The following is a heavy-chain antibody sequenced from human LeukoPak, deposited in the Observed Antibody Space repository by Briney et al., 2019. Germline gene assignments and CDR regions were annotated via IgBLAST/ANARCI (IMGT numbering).Heavy chain of an antibody. V-gene: IGHV1-2*02. CDR1: GYTFTGYY. J-gene: IGHJ6*03. D-gene: IGHD1-14*01. Sequence: GSVKVSCKASGYTFTGYYMHWVRRAPGQGLEWMGWINPNSGGTNYAQKFQGRVTMTRDTSISTAYMELSRLRSDDTAVYYCARDVTEDYYMDVWGKGTTVTVSS. CDR3: ARDVTEDYYMDV. CDR2: INPNSGGT.